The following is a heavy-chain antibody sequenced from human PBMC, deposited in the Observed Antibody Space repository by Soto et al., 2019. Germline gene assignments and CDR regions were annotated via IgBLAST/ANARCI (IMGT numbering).Heavy chain of an antibody. Sequence: LRLSCVASGFSFRDYYMIWIRQAPGKGLEWVSYVSSGSTYTNYAESVKGRFTISRDDAKNSLFLQMNSLRVEDTAVYYCAKAQSYYDPSAGFDMWGQGTMVTVSS. D-gene: IGHD3-22*01. CDR1: GFSFRDYY. CDR3: AKAQSYYDPSAGFDM. V-gene: IGHV3-11*03. CDR2: VSSGSTYT. J-gene: IGHJ3*02.